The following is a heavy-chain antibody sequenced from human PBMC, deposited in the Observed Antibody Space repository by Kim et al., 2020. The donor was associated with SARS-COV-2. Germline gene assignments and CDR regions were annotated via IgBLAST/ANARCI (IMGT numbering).Heavy chain of an antibody. CDR2: INHSGST. CDR3: ARAGGLVVPAATYGMDV. J-gene: IGHJ6*02. V-gene: IGHV4-34*01. D-gene: IGHD2-2*01. CDR1: GGSFSGYY. Sequence: SETLSLTCAVYGGSFSGYYWSWIRQPPGKGLEWIGEINHSGSTNYNPSLKSRVTISVDTSKNQFSLKLSSVTAADTAVYYCARAGGLVVPAATYGMDVWGQGTTVTVSS.